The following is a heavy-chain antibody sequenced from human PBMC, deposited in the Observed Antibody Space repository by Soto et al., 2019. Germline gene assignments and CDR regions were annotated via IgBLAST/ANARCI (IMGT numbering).Heavy chain of an antibody. D-gene: IGHD6-19*01. Sequence: ASVKVSCKASGFTFSTYWIHWVRQAPGQGLEWMGVINPSGDYTSYAQKFQGRVTVTRDTSTSTLYMELSGLRSDDTAVYYCAKVYSIGWYSDYWGQGTLVTVSS. CDR1: GFTFSTYW. J-gene: IGHJ4*02. CDR3: AKVYSIGWYSDY. CDR2: INPSGDYT. V-gene: IGHV1-46*01.